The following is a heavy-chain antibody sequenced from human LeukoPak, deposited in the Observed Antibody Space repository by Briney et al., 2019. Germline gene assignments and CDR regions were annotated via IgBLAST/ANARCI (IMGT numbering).Heavy chain of an antibody. V-gene: IGHV3-7*01. D-gene: IGHD1-26*01. CDR3: ARDKVGATTIFDY. CDR2: IKEDGSEK. J-gene: IGHJ4*02. CDR1: GFISSSYW. Sequence: GGSLRLSCAASGFISSSYWMSWVRQAPGKGLEWVANIKEDGSEKDYVDSVKGRFTISRDNAKNSLYLQMNSLRAEDTAVYYCARDKVGATTIFDYWGQGTLVTVSS.